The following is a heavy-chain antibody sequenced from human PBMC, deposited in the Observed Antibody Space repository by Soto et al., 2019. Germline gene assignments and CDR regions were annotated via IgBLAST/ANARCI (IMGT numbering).Heavy chain of an antibody. CDR3: ARVPGYSIGDL. V-gene: IGHV1-3*01. CDR1: EYTLTSYA. Sequence: QVQLVQSGAEVKKPGASVKVSCKASEYTLTSYAMHWVRQAPGQRLEWMGWINAGNGNTKYSQKFQGRVTITRDTSASTAYMELSSLRSEDTAVYYCARVPGYSIGDLWGRGTLVTVSS. D-gene: IGHD2-21*01. CDR2: INAGNGNT. J-gene: IGHJ2*01.